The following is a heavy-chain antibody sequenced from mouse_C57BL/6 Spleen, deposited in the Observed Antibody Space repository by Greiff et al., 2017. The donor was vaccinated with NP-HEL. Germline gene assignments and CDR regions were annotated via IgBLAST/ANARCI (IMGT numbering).Heavy chain of an antibody. CDR1: GFTFSDYY. CDR3: ARERRAMDY. J-gene: IGHJ4*01. Sequence: EVQVVESEGGLVQPGSSMKLSCTASGFTFSDYYMAWVRQVPEKGLEWVANINYDGSSTYYLDSLKSRFIISRDNAKNILYLQMSSLKSEDTATYYCARERRAMDYWGQGTSVTVSS. V-gene: IGHV5-16*01. CDR2: INYDGSST.